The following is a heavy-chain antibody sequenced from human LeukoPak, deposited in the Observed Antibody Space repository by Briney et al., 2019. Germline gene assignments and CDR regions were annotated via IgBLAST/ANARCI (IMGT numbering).Heavy chain of an antibody. CDR1: GGSISSSSYY. V-gene: IGHV4-39*01. CDR3: ARIHIPPRGGYFGVVMY. CDR2: IYYSGST. D-gene: IGHD3-3*01. J-gene: IGHJ4*02. Sequence: KPSETLSRTCTVSGGSISSSSYYWGWIRQPPGKGLEWIGSIYYSGSTYYNPSLKSRVTISVDTSKNQVSLKLSSVTAADTAVYYCARIHIPPRGGYFGVVMYWGQGTLVTVSS.